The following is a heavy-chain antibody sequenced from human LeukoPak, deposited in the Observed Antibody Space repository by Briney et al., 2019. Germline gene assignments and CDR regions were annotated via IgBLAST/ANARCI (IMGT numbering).Heavy chain of an antibody. V-gene: IGHV4-59*01. J-gene: IGHJ5*02. D-gene: IGHD3-10*01. Sequence: PPETLSLTCTVSRGSISSYYWTWIRQPPGKGLEGMGYIYYSGSTNYNPSLKSRVTISVDTSKNQFSLKLRSVTAADAAVYYCAREWFGELSSGWFDPWGQGTLVTVSS. CDR3: AREWFGELSSGWFDP. CDR1: RGSISSYY. CDR2: IYYSGST.